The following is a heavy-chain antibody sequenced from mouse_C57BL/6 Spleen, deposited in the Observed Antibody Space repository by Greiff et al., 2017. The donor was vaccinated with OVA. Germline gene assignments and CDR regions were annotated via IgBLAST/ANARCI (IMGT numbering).Heavy chain of an antibody. D-gene: IGHD1-1*01. CDR3: ARGIYYYGSSYSPFDY. V-gene: IGHV1-85*01. J-gene: IGHJ2*01. CDR1: GYTFTSYD. CDR2: IYPRDGST. Sequence: QVQLKQSGPELVKPGASVKLSCKASGYTFTSYDINWVKQRPGQGLEWIGWIYPRDGSTKYNEKFKGKATLTVDTSSSTAYMELHSLTSEDSAVYFCARGIYYYGSSYSPFDYWGQGTTLTVSS.